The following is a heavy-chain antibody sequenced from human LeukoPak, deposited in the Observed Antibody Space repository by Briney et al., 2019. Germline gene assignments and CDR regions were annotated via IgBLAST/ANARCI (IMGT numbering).Heavy chain of an antibody. CDR3: ARDYYGSGGYYQDY. J-gene: IGHJ4*02. CDR2: IWYDGSNK. CDR1: GFTFSSYG. D-gene: IGHD3-10*01. Sequence: GRSLRLSCAASGFTFSSYGMHWVRQAPGKGLEWVAVIWYDGSNKYYADSVKGRFTISRDNSKNTLYLQMNSLRAEDTAVYYCARDYYGSGGYYQDYWGQGTLVTVSS. V-gene: IGHV3-33*01.